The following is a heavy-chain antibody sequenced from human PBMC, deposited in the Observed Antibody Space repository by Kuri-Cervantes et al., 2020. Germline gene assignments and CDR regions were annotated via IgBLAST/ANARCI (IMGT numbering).Heavy chain of an antibody. Sequence: ASVKVSCKVSGYTLTELSMHWVRQAPGKGLEWMGGFDPEDGETIYAQKFQGRVTMTRDTSTSTVYMELSSLRSEDTAVYYCARGDILTGYYAPHYYGMDVWGQGTTVTVSS. CDR3: ARGDILTGYYAPHYYGMDV. D-gene: IGHD3-9*01. J-gene: IGHJ6*02. V-gene: IGHV1-24*01. CDR2: FDPEDGET. CDR1: GYTLTELS.